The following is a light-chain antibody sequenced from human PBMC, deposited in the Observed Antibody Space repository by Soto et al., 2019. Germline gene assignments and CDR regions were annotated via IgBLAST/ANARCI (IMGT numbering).Light chain of an antibody. J-gene: IGKJ1*01. Sequence: EIVLTQSPGTLSLSPGERATLSCRASQSVGRNYLAWYQQKPGQAPRLLIYGASSRATGIPDSFSGSGSGTEFTLTISRLEPVDFAVYYCQQYASSPLTFGQGTKVEIK. CDR1: QSVGRNY. V-gene: IGKV3-20*01. CDR2: GAS. CDR3: QQYASSPLT.